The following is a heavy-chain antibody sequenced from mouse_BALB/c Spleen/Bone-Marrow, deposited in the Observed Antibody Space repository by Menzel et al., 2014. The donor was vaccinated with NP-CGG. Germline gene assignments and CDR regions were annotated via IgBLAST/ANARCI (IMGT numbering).Heavy chain of an antibody. J-gene: IGHJ2*01. V-gene: IGHV1-82*01. Sequence: QVQLQQSGPELVKPGASVKISCKASGYAFSSSWMNWVKQRPGQGLEWIGRIYPGDGDTNYNGKFKGKATLTADKSSSTAYMQLSSLTSVGSAVYFCARGGNYRFDYWGQGTTLTVSS. D-gene: IGHD2-1*01. CDR2: IYPGDGDT. CDR1: GYAFSSSW. CDR3: ARGGNYRFDY.